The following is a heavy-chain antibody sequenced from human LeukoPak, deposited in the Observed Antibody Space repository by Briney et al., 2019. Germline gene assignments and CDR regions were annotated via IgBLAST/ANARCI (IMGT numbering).Heavy chain of an antibody. CDR3: ASDGSGSQDAFDI. CDR2: IYSGGTT. V-gene: IGHV3-66*02. D-gene: IGHD3-10*01. CDR1: GFSVSSND. Sequence: GGSLRLSCAASGFSVSSNDMSWVRQAPGKGLEWVSGIYSGGTTYYVDSVKGRFTISRDNSKNTLYLQMNSLRAEDTAVYYCASDGSGSQDAFDIWGQGTMVTVSS. J-gene: IGHJ3*02.